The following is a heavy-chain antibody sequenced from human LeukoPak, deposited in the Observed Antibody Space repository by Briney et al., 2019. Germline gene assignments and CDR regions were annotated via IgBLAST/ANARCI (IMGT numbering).Heavy chain of an antibody. D-gene: IGHD2-2*01. Sequence: SETLSLTCTVSGGSISSSSYYWGWIRQPPGKGLEWIGNIYYSGSTYYNPPLKSRVTISVDTSKNQFSLKLSSVTAADTAVYYCAARYCSSISCYPNWFDPWGQGTLVTVSS. CDR1: GGSISSSSYY. CDR2: IYYSGST. V-gene: IGHV4-39*01. CDR3: AARYCSSISCYPNWFDP. J-gene: IGHJ5*02.